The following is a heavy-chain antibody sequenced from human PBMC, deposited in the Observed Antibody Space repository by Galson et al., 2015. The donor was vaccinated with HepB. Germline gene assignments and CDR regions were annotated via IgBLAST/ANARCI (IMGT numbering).Heavy chain of an antibody. V-gene: IGHV3-30*03. D-gene: IGHD4-17*01. J-gene: IGHJ4*02. Sequence: SLRLSCAVSGFTFSDYLMHWVRQAPGKGLDWVAVISYDGSKKYAGSVKGRFTVSRDNSKNTLYLQMDSLRPEDTAGYYCVRDYGDNTPHYWVQVTLVTVSS. CDR3: VRDYGDNTPHY. CDR2: ISYDGSKK. CDR1: GFTFSDYL.